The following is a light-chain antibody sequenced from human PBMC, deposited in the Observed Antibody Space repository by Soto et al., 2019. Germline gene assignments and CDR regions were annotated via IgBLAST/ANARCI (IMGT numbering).Light chain of an antibody. CDR3: QQYSNWPLIT. CDR1: QTISNN. CDR2: GAS. V-gene: IGKV3-15*01. J-gene: IGKJ5*01. Sequence: EIVMTQSPGTLSVSPGERATLSCRASQTISNNLAWYQHNPGQSPRLLIYGASIRATGIPDRFSGSGSGTEFTLTISSLQYEDFAVYYYQQYSNWPLITFGQGTRLEIK.